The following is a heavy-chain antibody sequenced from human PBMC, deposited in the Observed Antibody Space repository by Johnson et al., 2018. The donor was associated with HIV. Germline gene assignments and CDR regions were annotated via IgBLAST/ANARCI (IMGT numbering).Heavy chain of an antibody. CDR2: IYSGGST. D-gene: IGHD3-3*01. CDR1: GFTVSSNY. CDR3: ARGWSGAFDI. V-gene: IGHV3-66*01. Sequence: VQLVESGGGLVQPGGSLRLSCAASGFTVSSNYMSWVRQAPGKGLEWVSVIYSGGSTYYADSVKGRFTISRDNSKNTLYLQMNSLRVDDMGVYYCARGWSGAFDIWGRGTMVTVSS. J-gene: IGHJ3*02.